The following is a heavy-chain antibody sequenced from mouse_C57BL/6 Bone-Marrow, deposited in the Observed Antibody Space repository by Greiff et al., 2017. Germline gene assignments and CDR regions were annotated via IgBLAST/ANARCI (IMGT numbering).Heavy chain of an antibody. J-gene: IGHJ4*01. Sequence: DVKLQESGPELVKPGASVKISCKASGYSFTGYYMNWVKQSPEKSLEWIGEINPSTGGTTYNQKFKAKATLTVDKSSSTAYMQLKSLTSEDSAVYYCARGGLLRMDYWGQGTSVTVSS. CDR2: INPSTGGT. CDR1: GYSFTGYY. D-gene: IGHD1-1*01. V-gene: IGHV1-42*01. CDR3: ARGGLLRMDY.